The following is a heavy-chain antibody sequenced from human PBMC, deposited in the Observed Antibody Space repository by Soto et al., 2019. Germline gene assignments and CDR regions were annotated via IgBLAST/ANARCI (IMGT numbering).Heavy chain of an antibody. CDR1: GYTFTSYG. CDR3: ARDTRYSGYDYHYYYYGMDV. Sequence: ASVKVSCKASGYTFTSYGISWVRQAPGQGLEWMGWISAYNGNTNYAQKLQGRVTMTTDTSTSTAYMELRSLRSDDTAAYYCARDTRYSGYDYHYYYYGMDVWGQGTTVTVSS. D-gene: IGHD5-12*01. J-gene: IGHJ6*02. V-gene: IGHV1-18*04. CDR2: ISAYNGNT.